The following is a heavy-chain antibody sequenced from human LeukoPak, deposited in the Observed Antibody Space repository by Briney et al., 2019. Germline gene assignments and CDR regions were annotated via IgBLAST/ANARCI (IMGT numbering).Heavy chain of an antibody. Sequence: QPGRSLRLSCAATGLTVSSNFMSWVRQAPGKGLEWVSVIYGGGSTYYADSVKGRFTISRDTPKNTLYLQMNSLRVEDTAVYYCASWPGGWYGEDSWGQGTLVTVSS. CDR3: ASWPGGWYGEDS. CDR2: IYGGGST. CDR1: GLTVSSNF. J-gene: IGHJ4*02. V-gene: IGHV3-53*01. D-gene: IGHD6-19*01.